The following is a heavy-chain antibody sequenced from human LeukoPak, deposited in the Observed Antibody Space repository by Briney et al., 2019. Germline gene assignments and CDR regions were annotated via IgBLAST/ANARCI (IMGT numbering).Heavy chain of an antibody. CDR3: ARDLGGVESEGGWAFDI. Sequence: GGSLRLSCAASGFTFSSYSINWVRQAPGKGLEWVSSISSSSSYIYYADSVKGRFTISRDNAKNSLYLQMNSLRAEDTAVYYCARDLGGVESEGGWAFDIWGQGTMVTVSS. J-gene: IGHJ3*02. D-gene: IGHD2-8*02. CDR2: ISSSSSYI. CDR1: GFTFSSYS. V-gene: IGHV3-21*01.